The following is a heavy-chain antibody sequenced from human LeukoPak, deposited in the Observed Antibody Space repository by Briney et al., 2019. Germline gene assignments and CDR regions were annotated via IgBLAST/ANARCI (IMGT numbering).Heavy chain of an antibody. Sequence: GGSLRLSCAASGFTFSSYSMNWVRQAPGKGLEWVSSISSSSSCIYYADSVKGRFTISRDNAKNSLYLQMNSLRAEDTAVYYCARDEDYADAFDIWGQGTMVTVSS. D-gene: IGHD4-17*01. J-gene: IGHJ3*02. CDR3: ARDEDYADAFDI. V-gene: IGHV3-21*01. CDR1: GFTFSSYS. CDR2: ISSSSSCI.